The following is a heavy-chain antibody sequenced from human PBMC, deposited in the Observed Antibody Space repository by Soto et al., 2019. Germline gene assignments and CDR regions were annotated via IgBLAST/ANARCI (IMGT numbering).Heavy chain of an antibody. CDR2: IHTVGST. D-gene: IGHD1-1*01. J-gene: IGHJ4*02. CDR1: GFSIGGNP. CDR3: ARGLNDDS. Sequence: VGSLRLSCEVSGFSIGGNPMSWVRQAPGQGLEWVASIHTVGSTYYADSVQGRFTISRDNSKNTLFLQMNSLRVGDTAIYFCARGLNDDSWGQGTLVTVSS. V-gene: IGHV3-53*01.